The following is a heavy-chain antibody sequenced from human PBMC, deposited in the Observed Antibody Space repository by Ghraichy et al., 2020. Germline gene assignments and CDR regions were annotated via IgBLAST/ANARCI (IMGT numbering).Heavy chain of an antibody. Sequence: GESLNICCVASGFTFSDYWMTWVRQAPGKGLEWVGDIKQDGSEIKYVDSVRGRFTISRDNARNSVYLQMNSLRPDDTGVYYCARDVRWFDYWGQGTLVGVSS. CDR3: ARDVRWFDY. D-gene: IGHD3-10*02. J-gene: IGHJ4*02. CDR1: GFTFSDYW. V-gene: IGHV3-7*01. CDR2: IKQDGSEI.